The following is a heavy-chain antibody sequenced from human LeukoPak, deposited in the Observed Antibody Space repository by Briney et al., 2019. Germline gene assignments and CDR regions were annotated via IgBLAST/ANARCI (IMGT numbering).Heavy chain of an antibody. CDR1: GGSFSGYY. D-gene: IGHD3-3*01. V-gene: IGHV4-59*10. Sequence: SETLSLTCAVYGGSFSGYYWSWIRQPAGKGLEWIGRIYTSGSTNYNPSLKSRVTISVDTSKNQFSLKLSSVTAADTAVYYCARGYYDFWSGYPPSDAFDIWGQGTMVTVSS. CDR3: ARGYYDFWSGYPPSDAFDI. J-gene: IGHJ3*02. CDR2: IYTSGST.